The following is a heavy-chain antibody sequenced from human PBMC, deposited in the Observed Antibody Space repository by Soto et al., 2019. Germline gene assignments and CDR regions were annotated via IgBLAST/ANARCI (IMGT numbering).Heavy chain of an antibody. J-gene: IGHJ4*02. D-gene: IGHD6-13*01. CDR1: GGSISSGGYY. V-gene: IGHV4-31*03. CDR2: IYYSGST. Sequence: PSETLSLTCTVSGGSISSGGYYWSWIRQHPGKGLEWIGYIYYSGSTYYNPSLKSRITISVDTSKNQFSLKLSSVTAADTAVYYCATSYGIAWYTYWGQGTQVTVSS. CDR3: ATSYGIAWYTY.